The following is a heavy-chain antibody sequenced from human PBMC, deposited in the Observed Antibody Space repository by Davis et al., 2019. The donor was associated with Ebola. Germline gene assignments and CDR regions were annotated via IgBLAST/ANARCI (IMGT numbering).Heavy chain of an antibody. CDR2: INHSGST. V-gene: IGHV4-34*01. J-gene: IGHJ6*02. Sequence: SETLSLTCAVYGGSFSGYYWSWIRQPPGKGLEWIGEINHSGSTNYNLSLKSRVTISVDTSKNQFSLKLSSVTAADTAVYYCARRMDVWGQGTTVTVSS. CDR1: GGSFSGYY. CDR3: ARRMDV.